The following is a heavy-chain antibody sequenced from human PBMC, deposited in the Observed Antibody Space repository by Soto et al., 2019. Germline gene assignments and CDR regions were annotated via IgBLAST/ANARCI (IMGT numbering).Heavy chain of an antibody. D-gene: IGHD3-10*01. V-gene: IGHV1-18*01. Sequence: QVQLVQSGAEVKKPGASVKVSCKASGYTFTSYGISWVRQAPGQGLEWMGWISAYNGNTNYAQKLQGRVTMTTDTTTSTAYMELRSLRSDDTAVYYCARDEDLNMVRGGETDYWGQGTLVTVSS. CDR2: ISAYNGNT. J-gene: IGHJ4*02. CDR1: GYTFTSYG. CDR3: ARDEDLNMVRGGETDY.